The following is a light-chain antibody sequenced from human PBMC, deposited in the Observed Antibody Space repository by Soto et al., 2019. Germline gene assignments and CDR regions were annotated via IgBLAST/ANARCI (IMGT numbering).Light chain of an antibody. V-gene: IGLV1-44*01. Sequence: QSVLTQPPSASGTPGQRVTISCSGSSSNIGSGTVNWYQQLPGAAPKLLIYNNDQRPSGVPDRFSGSKSGTSASLAISGLQSEDEADYYCASWDVTLNGLYVFGPGTEVTVL. J-gene: IGLJ1*01. CDR2: NND. CDR3: ASWDVTLNGLYV. CDR1: SSNIGSGT.